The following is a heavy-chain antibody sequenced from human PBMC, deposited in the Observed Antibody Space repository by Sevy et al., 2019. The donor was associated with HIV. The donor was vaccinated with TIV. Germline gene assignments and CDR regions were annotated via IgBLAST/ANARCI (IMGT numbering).Heavy chain of an antibody. Sequence: GESLKISCAASGFSFFSYAMHWVRQAPGKGLEWVAVISYDGSNQYNPDSVKGRFTISRDNSRNTLFLQMNSLRPEDTAVYYCARAWGGYSSTWSKIALDYWGQGTRSPSPQ. CDR1: GFSFFSYA. V-gene: IGHV3-30*04. D-gene: IGHD6-13*01. CDR2: ISYDGSNQ. CDR3: ARAWGGYSSTWSKIALDY. J-gene: IGHJ4*02.